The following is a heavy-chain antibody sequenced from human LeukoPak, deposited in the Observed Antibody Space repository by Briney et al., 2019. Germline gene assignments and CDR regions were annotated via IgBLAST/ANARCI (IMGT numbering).Heavy chain of an antibody. CDR3: ARVKGGDSRDY. Sequence: GASVKVPCKASGYIFTSYGISWVRQAPGQGLEWLGWTNTYNANTNYAQKLQGRVTMTTDTSTNTAYMELRSLRSGDTAVYYCARVKGGDSRDYWGQGTLVTVSS. CDR1: GYIFTSYG. V-gene: IGHV1-18*01. J-gene: IGHJ4*02. CDR2: TNTYNANT. D-gene: IGHD2-21*02.